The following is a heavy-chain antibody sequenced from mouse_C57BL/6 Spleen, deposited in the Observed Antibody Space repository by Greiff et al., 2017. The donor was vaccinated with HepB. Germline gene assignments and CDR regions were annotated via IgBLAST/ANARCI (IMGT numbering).Heavy chain of an antibody. CDR2: ISSGGDYI. V-gene: IGHV5-9-1*02. CDR1: GFTFSSYA. D-gene: IGHD2-4*01. CDR3: TREDDYDDYAMDY. Sequence: EVQVVESGEGLVKPGGSLKLSCAASGFTFSSYAMSWVRQTPEKRLEWVAYISSGGDYIYYADTVKGRFTISRDNARNTLYLQMSSLKSEDTAMYYCTREDDYDDYAMDYWGQGTSVTVSS. J-gene: IGHJ4*01.